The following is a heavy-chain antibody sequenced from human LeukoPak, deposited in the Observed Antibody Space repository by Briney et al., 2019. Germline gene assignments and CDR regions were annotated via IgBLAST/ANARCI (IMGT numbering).Heavy chain of an antibody. CDR1: GYTFTSYD. D-gene: IGHD3-16*02. CDR3: ARGLIMITFGGVIVSPNDY. CDR2: MNPNSGNT. J-gene: IGHJ4*02. Sequence: ASVKVSCKASGYTFTSYDINWVRQATGQGLEWMGWMNPNSGNTGYAQKLQGRVTMTTDTSTSTAYMELRSLRSDDTAVYYCARGLIMITFGGVIVSPNDYWDQGTLVTVSS. V-gene: IGHV1-8*01.